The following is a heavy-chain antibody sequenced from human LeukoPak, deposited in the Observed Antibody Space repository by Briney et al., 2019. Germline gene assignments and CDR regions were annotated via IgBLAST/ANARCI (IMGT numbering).Heavy chain of an antibody. V-gene: IGHV1-18*01. J-gene: IGHJ5*02. CDR1: GYTFTSYG. CDR2: ISAYNGNT. D-gene: IGHD6-19*01. Sequence: ASVKVSCKASGYTFTSYGISWVRQAPGQGLEWMGWISAYNGNTDYARKLQGRVTMTTDASTSTAYMELRSLRSDDTAVYYCARDRRVAGAKFDPWGQGTLVTVSS. CDR3: ARDRRVAGAKFDP.